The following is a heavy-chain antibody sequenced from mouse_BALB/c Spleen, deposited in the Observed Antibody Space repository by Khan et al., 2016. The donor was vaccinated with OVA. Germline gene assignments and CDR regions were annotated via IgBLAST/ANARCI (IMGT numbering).Heavy chain of an antibody. CDR2: IFPGNSDT. D-gene: IGHD1-2*01. CDR3: TRGGYGSFAY. V-gene: IGHV1-5*01. J-gene: IGHJ3*01. Sequence: VQLQQSGTVLARPGASVKMSCKASGYSFTSFWMHWVKQRPGQGLEWIGGIFPGNSDTSYNQKFKGKAKLTAVTSASTAYMELSSLTNEDSAVYDCTRGGYGSFAYWGQGTLVTVSA. CDR1: GYSFTSFW.